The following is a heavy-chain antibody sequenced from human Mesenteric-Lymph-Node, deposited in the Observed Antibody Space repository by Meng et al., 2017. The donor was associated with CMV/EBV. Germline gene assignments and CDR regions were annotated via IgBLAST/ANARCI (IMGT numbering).Heavy chain of an antibody. Sequence: GSLRLSCAVYGGSFSGYYWSWIRQPPGKGLEWIAYVYYSGSTNYNPSLKSRVTISLDTSKNQFSLKLTSVTAADTAVYYCASLLYGDYLYFDYWGQGTLVTVSS. CDR3: ASLLYGDYLYFDY. J-gene: IGHJ4*02. CDR1: GGSFSGYY. CDR2: VYYSGST. V-gene: IGHV4-59*01. D-gene: IGHD4-17*01.